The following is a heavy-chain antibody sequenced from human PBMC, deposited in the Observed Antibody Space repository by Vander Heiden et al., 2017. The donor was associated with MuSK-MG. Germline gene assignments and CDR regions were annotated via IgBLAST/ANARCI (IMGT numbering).Heavy chain of an antibody. Sequence: EVQLVESGGGLVQPGGSLRLSCAASGFTFSSYSMNWVRQAPGKGLEWVSYISSSSSTIYYADSVKGRFTISRDNAKNSLYLQMNSLRAEDTAVYYCAREAPYYFDYWGQGTLVTVSS. CDR2: ISSSSSTI. CDR3: AREAPYYFDY. V-gene: IGHV3-48*01. CDR1: GFTFSSYS. J-gene: IGHJ4*02.